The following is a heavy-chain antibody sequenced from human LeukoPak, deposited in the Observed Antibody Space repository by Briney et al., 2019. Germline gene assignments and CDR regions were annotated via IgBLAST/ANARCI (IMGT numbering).Heavy chain of an antibody. CDR3: ARDGSAARPYYYYGMDV. Sequence: SETLSLTCTVSGGSISSHFWSWIRQPPGKGLEWIGNIYNSGTTNYNPSLNSRVTISVDTSRNQLSLQLTSVTAADTAVYYCARDGSAARPYYYYGMDVWGLGTTVTVSS. CDR1: GGSISSHF. V-gene: IGHV4-59*11. J-gene: IGHJ6*02. CDR2: IYNSGTT. D-gene: IGHD6-6*01.